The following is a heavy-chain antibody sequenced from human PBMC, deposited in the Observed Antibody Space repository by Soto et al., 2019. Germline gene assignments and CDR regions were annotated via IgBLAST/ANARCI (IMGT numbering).Heavy chain of an antibody. J-gene: IGHJ6*02. CDR3: VKGWWKGDG. Sequence: VQLLESGGGVVQPGGSLRLSCAASGFTFSTYAMNWVRQAPGNGLEWVSAISGGGGSIHYADSVKGRFTISRDNSKNTLYLLMNSLRNDDTAVYDCVKGWWKGDGWGQGPAVTVSS. D-gene: IGHD2-15*01. CDR2: ISGGGGSI. V-gene: IGHV3-23*01. CDR1: GFTFSTYA.